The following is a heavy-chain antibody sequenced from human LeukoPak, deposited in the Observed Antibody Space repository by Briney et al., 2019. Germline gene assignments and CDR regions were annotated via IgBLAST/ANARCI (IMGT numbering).Heavy chain of an antibody. J-gene: IGHJ4*02. CDR2: IYYSGST. V-gene: IGHV4-59*01. CDR1: GGSISSYY. D-gene: IGHD6-19*01. Sequence: ASETLSLTCTVSGGSISSYYWSWIRQPPGKGLEWIGYIYYSGSTNYNPSLKSRVTISVDTSKNQFSLKLSSVTAADTAVYYCARGRGSYSSGHDYWGQGTLVTVSS. CDR3: ARGRGSYSSGHDY.